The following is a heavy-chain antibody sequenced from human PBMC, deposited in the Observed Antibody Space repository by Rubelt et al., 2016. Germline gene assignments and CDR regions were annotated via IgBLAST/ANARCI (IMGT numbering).Heavy chain of an antibody. D-gene: IGHD3-22*01. J-gene: IGHJ6*02. CDR2: IDWDDDK. V-gene: IGHV2-70*15. CDR3: ARILLPDYYDSSGGMDV. CDR1: GFSLSTSGMC. Sequence: QVTLRESGPALVKPTQTLTLTCTFSGFSLSTSGMCVSWIRQPPGKALEWLARIDWDDDKYYSTSLKTRLTIPKDTSKNQVVLTMTNMDPVDTATYYCARILLPDYYDSSGGMDVWGQGTTVTVSS.